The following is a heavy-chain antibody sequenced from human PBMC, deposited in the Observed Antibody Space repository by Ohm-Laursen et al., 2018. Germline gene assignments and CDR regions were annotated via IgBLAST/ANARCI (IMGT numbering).Heavy chain of an antibody. Sequence: SLRLSCAAAGFIVNSNHMSWVRQAPGKGLEWVSVINIEDQTFYLNSVKGRFSISRDNSKNTVYLQMNSLRVEDTAVYYCARGIVRGVTGPDYWGQGTLVTVSS. CDR2: INIEDQT. V-gene: IGHV3-66*01. CDR3: ARGIVRGVTGPDY. D-gene: IGHD1-14*01. CDR1: GFIVNSNH. J-gene: IGHJ4*02.